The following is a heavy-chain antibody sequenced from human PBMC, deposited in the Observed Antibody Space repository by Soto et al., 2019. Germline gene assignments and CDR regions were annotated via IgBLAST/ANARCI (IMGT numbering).Heavy chain of an antibody. CDR1: GGTFSSYT. J-gene: IGHJ4*02. CDR3: ARGGWPVRDGYNYDY. V-gene: IGHV1-69*02. CDR2: IIPILGIA. D-gene: IGHD5-12*01. Sequence: QVQLVQSGAEVKKPGSSVKVSCKASGGTFSSYTISWVRQAPGQGLEWMGRIIPILGIANYAQKFQGSVTITADKSTSTAYMELSSLRSEDTAVYYCARGGWPVRDGYNYDYWGQGTLVTVSS.